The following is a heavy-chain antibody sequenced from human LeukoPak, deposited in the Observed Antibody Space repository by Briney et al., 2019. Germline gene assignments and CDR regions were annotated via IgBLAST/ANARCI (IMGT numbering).Heavy chain of an antibody. CDR3: ARDGLPGSSSWYGS. Sequence: GASVKVSCKASGYTFTGYYMHWVRQAPGQGLEWMGWINPNSGGTNYAQKFRGRVTMTRDTSISTAYMELSRLRSDDTAVYYCARDGLPGSSSWYGSWGQGTLVTVSS. D-gene: IGHD6-13*01. J-gene: IGHJ5*01. CDR1: GYTFTGYY. V-gene: IGHV1-2*02. CDR2: INPNSGGT.